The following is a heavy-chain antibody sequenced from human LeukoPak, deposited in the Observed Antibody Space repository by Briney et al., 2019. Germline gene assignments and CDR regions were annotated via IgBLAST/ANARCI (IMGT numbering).Heavy chain of an antibody. CDR2: LYSSGTT. J-gene: IGHJ4*02. D-gene: IGHD1-1*01. CDR3: ARHLSGTTMAHYFDH. Sequence: SETLSLTCTVSGASISSGRNYWGWIRQSPGKGLEWIASLYSSGTTHYNPSLQSRVSVSVDTSKNQFSVRLNSLTAADTAVYYCARHLSGTTMAHYFDHWGQGTVVTVSS. CDR1: GASISSGRNY. V-gene: IGHV4-39*01.